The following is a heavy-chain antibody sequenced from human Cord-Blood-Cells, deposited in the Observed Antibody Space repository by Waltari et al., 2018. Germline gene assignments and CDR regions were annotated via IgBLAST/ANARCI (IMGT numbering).Heavy chain of an antibody. V-gene: IGHV4-34*01. CDR2: INHSGST. Sequence: QVQLQQWGAGLLKPSETLSLTCAVYGGSFSGYYWSWIRQPPGKGLEWIGEINHSGSTNYNPSLKSRVTISVDTSKNQFSLKLSSVTAADTAVYDCARGGYCSGGSCYSDYWGQGTLVTVSS. J-gene: IGHJ4*02. CDR1: GGSFSGYY. D-gene: IGHD2-15*01. CDR3: ARGGYCSGGSCYSDY.